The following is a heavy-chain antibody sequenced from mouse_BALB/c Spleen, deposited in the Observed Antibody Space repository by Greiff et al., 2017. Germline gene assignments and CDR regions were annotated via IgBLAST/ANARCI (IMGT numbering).Heavy chain of an antibody. J-gene: IGHJ2*01. Sequence: EVQLVESGPGLVKPSQSLSLTCTVTGYSITSDYAWNWIRQFPGNKLEWMGYISYSGSTSYNPSLKSRISITRDTSKNQFFLQLNSVTTEDTATYYCARSKKDYFDYWGQGTTLTVSS. CDR3: ARSKKDYFDY. CDR1: GYSITSDYA. CDR2: ISYSGST. V-gene: IGHV3-2*02.